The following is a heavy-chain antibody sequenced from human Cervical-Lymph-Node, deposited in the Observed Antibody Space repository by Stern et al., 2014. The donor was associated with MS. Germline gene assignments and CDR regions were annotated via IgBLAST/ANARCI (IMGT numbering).Heavy chain of an antibody. V-gene: IGHV1-69*01. CDR3: ARVWERIATRPRYWYFDL. Sequence: VHLVQSGAEVKKPGSSGKVYCQASGCTFRNHPITWLRQAPGQGLEWMGGMVTSLGTTKYAQKVQGRVTISADDSTITAYMELTSLTSEDTAMYYCARVWERIATRPRYWYFDLWGRGTLVTVSS. D-gene: IGHD6-6*01. J-gene: IGHJ2*01. CDR2: MVTSLGTT. CDR1: GCTFRNHP.